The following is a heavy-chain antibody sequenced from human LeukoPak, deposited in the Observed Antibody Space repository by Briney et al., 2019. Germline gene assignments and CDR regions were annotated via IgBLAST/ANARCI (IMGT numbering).Heavy chain of an antibody. CDR2: ISAYNGNK. CDR1: GYTFTSYV. D-gene: IGHD6-13*01. J-gene: IGHJ4*02. V-gene: IGHV1-18*01. Sequence: ASVKVSCKASGYTFTSYVISGVRQAPGQGLEWMGWISAYNGNKNYAQKLQGRVTMTTDTSTSTAYMELRSLRSDDTAVYYCARLSSSWRPYYFDYWGQGTLVTVSS. CDR3: ARLSSSWRPYYFDY.